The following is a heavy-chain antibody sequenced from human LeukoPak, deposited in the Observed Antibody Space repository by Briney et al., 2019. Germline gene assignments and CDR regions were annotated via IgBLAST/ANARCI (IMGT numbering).Heavy chain of an antibody. CDR1: GGSISSSSYY. J-gene: IGHJ4*02. CDR2: IYYSGST. V-gene: IGHV4-39*01. Sequence: PSETLSLTCTVSGGSISSSSYYWGWIRQPPGKGLEWIGSIYYSGSTYYNPSLKSRVTISVDTSKNQFSLKLSSVTAADTAVYYCARGAYSYGFRSWVYYDSSGYPYWGQGTLVTVSS. D-gene: IGHD3-22*01. CDR3: ARGAYSYGFRSWVYYDSSGYPY.